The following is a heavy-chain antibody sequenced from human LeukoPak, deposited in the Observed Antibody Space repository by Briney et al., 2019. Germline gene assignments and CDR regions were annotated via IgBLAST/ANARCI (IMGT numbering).Heavy chain of an antibody. CDR3: AREGSIAAALFDY. D-gene: IGHD6-13*01. CDR2: IKQDGSEK. CDR1: GFTFSSYW. Sequence: GGSLRLSCAASGFTFSSYWMSWVRQAPGKGLEWVANIKQDGSEKYYVDSVKGRFTISRDNAKNSLYLQMNNLRAEDTAVYYCAREGSIAAALFDYWGQGTLVTVSS. J-gene: IGHJ4*02. V-gene: IGHV3-7*03.